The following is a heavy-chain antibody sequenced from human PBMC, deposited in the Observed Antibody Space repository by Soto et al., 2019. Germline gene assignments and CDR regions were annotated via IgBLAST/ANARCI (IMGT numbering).Heavy chain of an antibody. CDR3: APGRGGGGY. J-gene: IGHJ4*02. CDR1: GFTVSNNY. V-gene: IGHV3-53*01. D-gene: IGHD3-10*01. CDR2: IYSGGYT. Sequence: EVQLVESGGGLIQPGGSLRLSCAVSGFTVSNNYMSWVRQAPGKGLEGVSVIYSGGYTAYGDSVKGRFTISRDNSKNTLNPQVNRLAAAATAVYSGAPGRGGGGYWGQGTLVTVSS.